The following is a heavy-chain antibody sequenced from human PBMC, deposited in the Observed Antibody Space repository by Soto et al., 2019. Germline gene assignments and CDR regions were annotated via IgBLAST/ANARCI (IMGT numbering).Heavy chain of an antibody. CDR1: GFTFSHYA. Sequence: GGSLRLSCAASGFTFSHYAMSWVRQAPGKGLEWVSTIIAGGGDTYYAESVKGRFTISRDNSKNTLYLQMNSLRAEDTAVYYCAKDFLSHDISGFSPSYYYYGMDVWGQGNTVTFPS. CDR3: AKDFLSHDISGFSPSYYYYGMDV. D-gene: IGHD3-22*01. J-gene: IGHJ6*02. V-gene: IGHV3-23*01. CDR2: IIAGGGDT.